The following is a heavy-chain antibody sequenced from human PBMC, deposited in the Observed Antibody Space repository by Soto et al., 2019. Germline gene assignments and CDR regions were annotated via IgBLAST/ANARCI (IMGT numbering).Heavy chain of an antibody. CDR3: ARGWTPSEC. Sequence: QVQLVQSGAEVKKPGASVKVSCKASGYTFTNYGITWVRQAPGQGLEWMGWISAYNGNTNYAQKFQGRVTKTTATATSTAYMDARSLRLDDTAVYYCARGWTPSECRGQGDLVSVS. D-gene: IGHD2-15*01. V-gene: IGHV1-18*01. J-gene: IGHJ4*02. CDR2: ISAYNGNT. CDR1: GYTFTNYG.